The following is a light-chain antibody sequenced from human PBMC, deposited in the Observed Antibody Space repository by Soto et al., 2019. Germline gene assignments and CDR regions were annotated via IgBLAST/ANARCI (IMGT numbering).Light chain of an antibody. V-gene: IGKV3-20*01. CDR2: DAS. CDR3: QQYGSSQT. CDR1: QSVRSN. J-gene: IGKJ1*01. Sequence: IVMTHSPSTLSASPLYRATLSFRASQSVRSNLAWYQQRPGQAPRLLIYDASSRATGIPDRFSGSGSGTDFTLTISRLEPEDFAVYYCQQYGSSQTFGQGTKVDIK.